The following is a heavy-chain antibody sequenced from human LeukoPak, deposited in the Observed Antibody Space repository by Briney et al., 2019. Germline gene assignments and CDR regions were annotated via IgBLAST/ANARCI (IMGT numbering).Heavy chain of an antibody. Sequence: GGSLRLSCAASAFTFNSYSMSWVRQAPGKGLEWVSSITSTSVSTYYADSVKGRFTISRDNAKNSLYLQMNSLRAEDTAVYYCARTYYDILTSYNPYFDYWDQGTLVTVSS. D-gene: IGHD3-9*01. CDR3: ARTYYDILTSYNPYFDY. J-gene: IGHJ4*02. V-gene: IGHV3-21*01. CDR1: AFTFNSYS. CDR2: ITSTSVST.